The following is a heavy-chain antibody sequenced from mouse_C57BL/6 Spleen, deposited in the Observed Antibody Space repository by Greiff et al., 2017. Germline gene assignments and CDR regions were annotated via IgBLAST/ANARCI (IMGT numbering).Heavy chain of an antibody. CDR3: ASGGYLYYAMDY. Sequence: QVQLQQSGPELVKPGASVKISCKASGYAFSSSWMNWVKQRPGKGLEWIGRIYPGDGDTNYNGKFKGKATLTADKSSSTAYMQLSSLTSDDSAVYFCASGGYLYYAMDYWGQGTSVTVSA. V-gene: IGHV1-82*01. J-gene: IGHJ4*01. D-gene: IGHD2-2*01. CDR2: IYPGDGDT. CDR1: GYAFSSSW.